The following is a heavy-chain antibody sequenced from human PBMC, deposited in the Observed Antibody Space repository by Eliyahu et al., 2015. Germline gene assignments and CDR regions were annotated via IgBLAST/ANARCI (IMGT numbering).Heavy chain of an antibody. D-gene: IGHD3-10*01. J-gene: IGHJ4*02. V-gene: IGHV1-8*01. Sequence: QVQLVQSGTEVKKPGASVKVSCKTSGYTFINYDINWVRQATGQGLEWMGWMNPNSGNTGYAQKFQGRVTMTRNTPINTAYMELSSLTSEDTAVYYCARSLPGGFGPDEYWGQGTLVTVSS. CDR2: MNPNSGNT. CDR1: GYTFINYD. CDR3: ARSLPGGFGPDEY.